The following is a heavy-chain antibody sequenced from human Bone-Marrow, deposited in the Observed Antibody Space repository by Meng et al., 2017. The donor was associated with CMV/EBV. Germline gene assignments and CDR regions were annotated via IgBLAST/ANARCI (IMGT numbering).Heavy chain of an antibody. J-gene: IGHJ4*02. Sequence: GGSLRLSCAASGFTFNTYDMHWVRQAPGKGLEWVAFIRYDGKSEYYAESVKGRFTISRDNSNNTLYVQMDSLRPEDTAIYYCAKRSTKILTTIWGIDYWGQGTRVTVSS. CDR2: IRYDGKSE. D-gene: IGHD3-16*01. V-gene: IGHV3-30*02. CDR1: GFTFNTYD. CDR3: AKRSTKILTTIWGIDY.